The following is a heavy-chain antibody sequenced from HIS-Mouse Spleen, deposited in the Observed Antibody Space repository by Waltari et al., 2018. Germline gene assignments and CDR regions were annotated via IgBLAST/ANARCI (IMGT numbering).Heavy chain of an antibody. D-gene: IGHD2-21*01. CDR2: ISYDGSNK. J-gene: IGHJ2*01. CDR3: ARDTVPHTLYFDL. Sequence: QVRLVESVGGVVQPGRSRCLSCAASRCTCSSYARHCVGQAPGKGLEWVAVISYDGSNKYYADSVKGRFTISRDNSKNTLYLQMNSLRAEDTAVYYCARDTVPHTLYFDLWGRGTLVTVSS. V-gene: IGHV3-30*04. CDR1: RCTCSSYA.